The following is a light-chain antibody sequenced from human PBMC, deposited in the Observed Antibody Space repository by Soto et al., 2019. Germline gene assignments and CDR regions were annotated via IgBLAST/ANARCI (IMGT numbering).Light chain of an antibody. CDR1: QSLLHSNGYNY. V-gene: IGKV2-28*01. J-gene: IGKJ2*01. Sequence: DIVMTQSPLSLPVTPGEPASISCRSSQSLLHSNGYNYLDWYLQKPGQSPQLLIYLGSNRASGVHDSFSGSGADTEFTLKISSVEGEDVRVYYRMRPLRTPPHTFGESTKLDIK. CDR2: LGS. CDR3: MRPLRTPPHT.